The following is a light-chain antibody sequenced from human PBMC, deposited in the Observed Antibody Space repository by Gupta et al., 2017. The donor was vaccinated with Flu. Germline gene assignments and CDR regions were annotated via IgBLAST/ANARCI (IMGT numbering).Light chain of an antibody. CDR1: QSLLQNNGYNY. J-gene: IGKJ3*01. V-gene: IGKV2-28*01. CDR2: LGS. CDR3: MQALQAPLFT. Sequence: TPGEPASISCRSSQSLLQNNGYNYLDWYLQKPGQSPQLLIYLGSNRASGVPDRFSGSGSGTDFTLKISRVEAEDVGVYYCMQALQAPLFTFGPGTKVDI.